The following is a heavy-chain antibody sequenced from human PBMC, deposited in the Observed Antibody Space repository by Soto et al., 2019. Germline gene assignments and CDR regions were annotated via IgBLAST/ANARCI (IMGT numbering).Heavy chain of an antibody. D-gene: IGHD6-19*01. CDR2: SSFDGTQQ. J-gene: IGHJ4*02. Sequence: GGSLRLSCTASGFSLSSSGMHWVRQAPGKGLEWLAVSSFDGTQQFYGDSVKGRFTVSRDNSNNTLYLEMNSLRTEDTAVYYCAKQLRGSGWYPLDSLGQGTPVTVSS. CDR1: GFSLSSSG. CDR3: AKQLRGSGWYPLDS. V-gene: IGHV3-30*18.